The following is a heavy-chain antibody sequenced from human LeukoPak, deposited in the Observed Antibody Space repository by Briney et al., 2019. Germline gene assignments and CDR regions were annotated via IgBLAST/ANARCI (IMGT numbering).Heavy chain of an antibody. V-gene: IGHV3-48*03. CDR1: GFTFSSYA. CDR3: AREGRLGKSFDY. D-gene: IGHD6-25*01. CDR2: ISSSGSTI. Sequence: GGSLRLSCAASGFTFSSYAMSWVRQAPGKGLEWVSYISSSGSTIYYADSVKGRFTISRDNAKNSLYLQMNSLRAEDTAVYYCAREGRLGKSFDYWGQGTLVTVSS. J-gene: IGHJ4*02.